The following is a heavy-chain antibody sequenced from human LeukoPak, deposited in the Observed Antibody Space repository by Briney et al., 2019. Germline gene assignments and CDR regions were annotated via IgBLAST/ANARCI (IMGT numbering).Heavy chain of an antibody. Sequence: NPSETLSLPCCVSGYSISSGYDWGWIRQPPGNRPEWIATAHHSGATYYNPSLKSRVTLSVDMSKNQVSLKLTSGTAADTAVYYCTREVWGSTFPDYWGQGTPVTVSS. D-gene: IGHD7-27*01. CDR2: AHHSGAT. CDR3: TREVWGSTFPDY. V-gene: IGHV4-38-2*02. J-gene: IGHJ4*02. CDR1: GYSISSGYD.